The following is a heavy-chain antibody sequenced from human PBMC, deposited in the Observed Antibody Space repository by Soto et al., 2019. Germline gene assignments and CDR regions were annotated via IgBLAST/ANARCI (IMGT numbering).Heavy chain of an antibody. J-gene: IGHJ5*02. V-gene: IGHV3-7*03. D-gene: IGHD3-16*01. CDR2: IKQDGSEK. CDR3: ARDPLSRGFWGMYNWFDP. Sequence: EVQLVESGGGLVQPGGSLRLSCAASGFTFSSYWMSWVRQAPGKGLEWVANIKQDGSEKYYVDSVKGRFTISRDNAKNSLYLQMNSLRAEDTAVYYCARDPLSRGFWGMYNWFDPWGQGTLVTVSS. CDR1: GFTFSSYW.